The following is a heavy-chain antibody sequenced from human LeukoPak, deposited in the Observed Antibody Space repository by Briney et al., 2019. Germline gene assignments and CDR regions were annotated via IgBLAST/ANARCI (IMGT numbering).Heavy chain of an antibody. D-gene: IGHD3-22*01. CDR2: ITSGGEST. V-gene: IGHV3-23*01. CDR1: GFTFSIYA. Sequence: GGSLRLSCAASGFTFSIYAMSWVRQAPGKGRQWVSSITSGGESTLYVDSVRGRFTITRANSENTLYLQMHSLRTEDTAVYYCARDRPNYYGSDGHYYRRDGDYWGRGTLVSVSS. CDR3: ARDRPNYYGSDGHYYRRDGDY. J-gene: IGHJ4*02.